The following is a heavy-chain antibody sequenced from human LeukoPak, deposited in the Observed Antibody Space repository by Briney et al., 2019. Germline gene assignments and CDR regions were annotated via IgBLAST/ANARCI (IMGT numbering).Heavy chain of an antibody. J-gene: IGHJ4*02. Sequence: ASVKVSCKASGYSFTSYALHWVRQAPGQRLEWMGWINAGNGNTEYSQRFLDRVTITRDTSASTAYIELSSLRSEDTAVYCCAREVSGLDYWGQGTLVTVSS. V-gene: IGHV1-3*01. D-gene: IGHD6-25*01. CDR3: AREVSGLDY. CDR1: GYSFTSYA. CDR2: INAGNGNT.